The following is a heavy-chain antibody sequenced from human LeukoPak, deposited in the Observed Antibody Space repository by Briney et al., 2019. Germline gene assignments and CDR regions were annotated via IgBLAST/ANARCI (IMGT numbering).Heavy chain of an antibody. CDR1: GFTFSSYG. CDR3: AKAPALYCSSTTCSNWFDP. CDR2: IRFDGSNK. D-gene: IGHD2-2*01. V-gene: IGHV3-30*02. Sequence: GGSLRLSCAASGFTFSSYGMHWVRQAPGKGLEWVTFIRFDGSNKYYTDSVKCRFTISRDNSKNTLYLQMNSLRAEDTAVYYCAKAPALYCSSTTCSNWFDPWGQGTLVTVSS. J-gene: IGHJ5*02.